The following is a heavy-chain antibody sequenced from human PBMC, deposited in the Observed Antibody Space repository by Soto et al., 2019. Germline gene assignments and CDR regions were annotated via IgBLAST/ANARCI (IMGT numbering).Heavy chain of an antibody. J-gene: IGHJ4*02. CDR2: ISYDGSNK. CDR1: GFTFSSYA. D-gene: IGHD6-13*01. V-gene: IGHV3-30-3*01. CDR3: ARQPGGLAAESQS. Sequence: QVQLVESGGGVVQPGRSLRLSCAASGFTFSSYALHWVRQAPGKGLEWVAVISYDGSNKYYADSVKGRFTIARDNSKNTLYRQMHSLRAEDTAVYYCARQPGGLAAESQSWGQGTLVTGSS.